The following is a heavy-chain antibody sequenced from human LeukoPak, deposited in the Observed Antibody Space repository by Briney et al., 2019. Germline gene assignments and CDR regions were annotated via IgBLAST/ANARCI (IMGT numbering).Heavy chain of an antibody. CDR3: ARANHFIAVAGTYY. Sequence: GGSLRLSCAASGFTFSSYWMSWVRQAPGKGLEWVANIKQDGSEKYYVDSVKGRFTISRDNAKNSLYLQMNSLRAEDTAVYYCARANHFIAVAGTYYWGQGPLVTVSS. D-gene: IGHD6-19*01. CDR1: GFTFSSYW. V-gene: IGHV3-7*01. CDR2: IKQDGSEK. J-gene: IGHJ4*02.